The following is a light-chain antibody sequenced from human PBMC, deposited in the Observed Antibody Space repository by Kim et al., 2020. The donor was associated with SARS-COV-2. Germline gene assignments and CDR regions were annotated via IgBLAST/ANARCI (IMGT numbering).Light chain of an antibody. CDR2: DAS. CDR3: QQRRNWPIT. CDR1: QSVSSY. V-gene: IGKV3-11*01. J-gene: IGKJ5*01. Sequence: EIVLTQSPATLSLSPGERATLSCRASQSVSSYLAWYQQKPGQAPRLLIYDASNRATGIPARFSGSGSGTDFTLTISSLEPEDFAIYYWQQRRNWPITFGQGTRLEIK.